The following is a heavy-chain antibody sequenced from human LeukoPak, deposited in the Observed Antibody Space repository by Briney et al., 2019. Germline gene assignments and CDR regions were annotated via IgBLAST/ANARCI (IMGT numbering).Heavy chain of an antibody. J-gene: IGHJ4*02. CDR1: GFTFSSFN. CDR3: AREVGSGWNYFDL. Sequence: GGSLRLSCAASGFTFSSFNMNWVRRTPGKGLEWDSSISSRQNDIQYADSLEGRFTISRDNAKNSLYLQMNSLRAEDTAVYFCAREVGSGWNYFDLWGQGTLVTVSS. V-gene: IGHV3-21*01. CDR2: ISSRQNDI. D-gene: IGHD6-19*01.